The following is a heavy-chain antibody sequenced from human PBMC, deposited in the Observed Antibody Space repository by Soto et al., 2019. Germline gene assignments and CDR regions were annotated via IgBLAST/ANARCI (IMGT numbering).Heavy chain of an antibody. J-gene: IGHJ4*02. CDR1: GITVSGFW. CDR2: VDSAGSGT. V-gene: IGHV3-74*01. CDR3: ATVFEH. Sequence: VPLVESRGGSVQPGGSLRLSCVASGITVSGFWMHWVRQVPGKGLVWVARVDSAGSGTSYADSVKGRFTISRDNAKNTLSLQMDSLRVEDTAVYYCATVFEHWGQGIPVTVFS.